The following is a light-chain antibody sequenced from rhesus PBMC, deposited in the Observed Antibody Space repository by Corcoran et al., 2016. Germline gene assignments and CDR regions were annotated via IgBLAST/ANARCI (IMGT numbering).Light chain of an antibody. V-gene: IGKV3-10*01. CDR2: RAS. J-gene: IGKJ2*01. CDR3: YQHSSGYS. CDR1: QSVSTY. Sequence: ILTQSPATLSLSPGERATLSCRASQSVSTYLAWSQQKPGQSPRLLLYRASSRATGIPDRFSGSGSGTDCTLTISNLEPEDVGIYHCYQHSSGYSFGQGTKVEIK.